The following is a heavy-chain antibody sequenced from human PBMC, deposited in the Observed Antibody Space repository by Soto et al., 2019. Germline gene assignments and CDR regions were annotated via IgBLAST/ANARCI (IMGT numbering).Heavy chain of an antibody. V-gene: IGHV5-51*01. J-gene: IGHJ5*02. D-gene: IGHD3-3*01. CDR2: VYPGDSDT. Sequence: GESLKISCKGSGDSFSNYWSAWVRQMPGKGLEWMGIVYPGDSDTRYSPSFQGQVTISADTSINTVYLQWSSVKASDTAMYDCAGHPNDFWSGYFRGGWFDAWGQGTLVTVSS. CDR3: AGHPNDFWSGYFRGGWFDA. CDR1: GDSFSNYW.